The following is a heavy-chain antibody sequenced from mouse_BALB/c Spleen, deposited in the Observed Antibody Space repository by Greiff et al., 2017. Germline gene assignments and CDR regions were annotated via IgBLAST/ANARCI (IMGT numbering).Heavy chain of an antibody. CDR1: GFTFSSYA. Sequence: DVHLVESGGGLVKPGGSLKLSCAASGFTFSSYAMSWVRQTPEKRLEWVASISSGGSTYYPDSVKGRFTIPRDNARNILYLQMSSLRSEDTAMYYCARELPYYFDYWGQGTTLTVSS. CDR2: ISSGGST. D-gene: IGHD2-1*01. CDR3: ARELPYYFDY. V-gene: IGHV5-6-5*01. J-gene: IGHJ2*01.